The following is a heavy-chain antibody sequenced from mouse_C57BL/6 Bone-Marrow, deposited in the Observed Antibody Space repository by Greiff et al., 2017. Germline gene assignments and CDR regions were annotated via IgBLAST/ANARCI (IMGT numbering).Heavy chain of an antibody. CDR2: IDPSDSYT. D-gene: IGHD2-13*01. J-gene: IGHJ2*01. CDR1: GYTFTSYW. Sequence: QVQLQQPGAELVMPGASVKLSCKASGYTFTSYWMHWVKQRPGQGLEWIGEIDPSDSYTNYHQKFKGKSTLTVDKSSSTAYMQLSSLTSEDSAVYYCARSGLDYFDYWGQGTTLTVSS. CDR3: ARSGLDYFDY. V-gene: IGHV1-69*01.